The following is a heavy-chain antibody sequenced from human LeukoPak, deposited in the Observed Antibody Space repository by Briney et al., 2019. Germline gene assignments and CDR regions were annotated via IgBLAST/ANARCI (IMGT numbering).Heavy chain of an antibody. D-gene: IGHD2-2*01. CDR2: IKHDGSEK. J-gene: IGHJ4*02. CDR3: ARSPYCSSTSCYYFDY. CDR1: GFTISSYW. Sequence: GTLRLSCAASGFTISSYWMSWVRQAPGKGLEWVGNIKHDGSEKYYVDSVKGRFTISRDNAKNSLYLQINSLSAEDTAVYYCARSPYCSSTSCYYFDYWGQGTLVTVSS. V-gene: IGHV3-7*01.